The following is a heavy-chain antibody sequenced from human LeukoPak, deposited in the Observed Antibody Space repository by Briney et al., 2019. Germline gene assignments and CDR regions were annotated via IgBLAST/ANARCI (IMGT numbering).Heavy chain of an antibody. D-gene: IGHD3-22*01. V-gene: IGHV3-30*07. J-gene: IGHJ4*02. CDR1: GFTFSSYA. CDR2: ISYDGSNK. Sequence: GGSMRLSCAASGFTFSSYAMHWVRQAPGKGLEWVAVISYDGSNKYYADSVKGRFTISRDNSKNTLYLQMNSLRAEDTAVYYCATYDSSGYFSYWGQGTLVTVSS. CDR3: ATYDSSGYFSY.